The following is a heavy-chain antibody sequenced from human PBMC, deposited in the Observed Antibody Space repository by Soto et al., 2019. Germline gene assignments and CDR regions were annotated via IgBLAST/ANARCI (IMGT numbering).Heavy chain of an antibody. CDR2: IYYSGST. Sequence: PSETLSLTCTVSGGSISSGGYYWSWIRQHPGKGLEWIGYIYYSGSTYYNPSLKSRVTISVDTSKNQFSLKLSSVTAADTAVYYCASRGYSGYGYAFDIWGQGTMVTVSS. J-gene: IGHJ3*02. D-gene: IGHD5-12*01. CDR3: ASRGYSGYGYAFDI. V-gene: IGHV4-31*03. CDR1: GGSISSGGYY.